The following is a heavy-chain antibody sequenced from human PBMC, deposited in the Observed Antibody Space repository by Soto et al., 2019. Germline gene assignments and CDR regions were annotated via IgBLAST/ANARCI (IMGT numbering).Heavy chain of an antibody. J-gene: IGHJ4*02. Sequence: PGGSLRLSCVASGFTLSGYWMHWARQAPGKGLVWVSRINSDGSSTSYADSVKGRFTISRDNAKNTLYLQMNSLRAEDTAVYYCARAPRGYSGRGPFRWGQGTLVTVSS. CDR3: ARAPRGYSGRGPFR. V-gene: IGHV3-74*01. CDR2: INSDGSST. CDR1: GFTLSGYW. D-gene: IGHD5-12*01.